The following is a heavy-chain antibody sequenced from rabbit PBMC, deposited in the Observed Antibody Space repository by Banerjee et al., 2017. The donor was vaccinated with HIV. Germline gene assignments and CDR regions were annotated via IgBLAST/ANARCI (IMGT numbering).Heavy chain of an antibody. D-gene: IGHD4-1*01. CDR3: ARVLVVAGVDL. V-gene: IGHV1S7*01. J-gene: IGHJ4*01. CDR2: IDPVVGST. Sequence: QPLGEAGGGLVQPGGSLKISCQASGFDFRCYLMSWVRQAPGMGLEWIGYIDPVVGSTYYATWVNGRFTISSHNAQNTLYLQLNSLTVADTATYFCARVLVVAGVDLWGPGTLVTVS. CDR1: GFDFRCYL.